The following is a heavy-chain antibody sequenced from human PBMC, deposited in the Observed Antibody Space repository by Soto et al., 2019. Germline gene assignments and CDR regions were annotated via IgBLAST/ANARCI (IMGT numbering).Heavy chain of an antibody. J-gene: IGHJ4*02. D-gene: IGHD5-18*01. V-gene: IGHV3-23*01. Sequence: EVQLLESGGGLVQPGGSLRLSCAASGFTFSSYAMSWVRQAPGKGLEWVSAISGSGGSTYYADSVKGRFTISRDNSKNTLYLQMSSLRAEDTAVYYCAKGVRGYGFLDYWGQGTLVTVSS. CDR1: GFTFSSYA. CDR2: ISGSGGST. CDR3: AKGVRGYGFLDY.